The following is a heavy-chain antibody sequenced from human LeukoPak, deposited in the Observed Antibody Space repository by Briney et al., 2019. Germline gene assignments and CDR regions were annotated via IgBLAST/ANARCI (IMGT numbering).Heavy chain of an antibody. J-gene: IGHJ4*02. CDR2: INHSGST. CDR1: GGSFSGYY. CDR3: ARGGSSSWYEYYFDY. Sequence: SETLSLTCAVYGGSFSGYYWSWIRQPPGKGLEWIGEINHSGSTNYNPSLKSRVTISVYTSKNQFSLKLSSVTAADTAVYYCARGGSSSWYEYYFDYWGQGTLVTVSS. D-gene: IGHD6-13*01. V-gene: IGHV4-34*01.